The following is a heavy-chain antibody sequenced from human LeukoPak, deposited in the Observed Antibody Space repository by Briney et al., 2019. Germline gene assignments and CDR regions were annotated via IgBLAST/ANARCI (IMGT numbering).Heavy chain of an antibody. Sequence: PSETLSLTCTVSGGSIRSSSYYWGWLRQPPGTGLEWIGSIYYSGSTYYNPSLKSRVTISVDTSKNQFSLKLSSVTAADTAVYYCARRGYSYGNDYWGQGTLVTVSS. J-gene: IGHJ4*02. D-gene: IGHD5-18*01. CDR1: GGSIRSSSYY. CDR3: ARRGYSYGNDY. V-gene: IGHV4-39*01. CDR2: IYYSGST.